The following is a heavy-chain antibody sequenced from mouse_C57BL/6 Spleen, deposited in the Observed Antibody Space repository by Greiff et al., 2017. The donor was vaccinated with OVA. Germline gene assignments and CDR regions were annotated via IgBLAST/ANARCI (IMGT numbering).Heavy chain of an antibody. D-gene: IGHD2-5*01. CDR2: IRLKSDNYAT. V-gene: IGHV6-3*01. CDR3: IYSNYFPMDD. J-gene: IGHJ4*01. CDR1: GFTFSNYW. Sequence: EVMLVESGGGLVQPGGSMKLSCVASGFTFSNYWMNWVRQSPEKGLEWVAQIRLKSDNYATHYAESVKGRFTISRDDSKSSVYLQMNNLRAEDTGIYYCIYSNYFPMDDWGQGTSVTVSS.